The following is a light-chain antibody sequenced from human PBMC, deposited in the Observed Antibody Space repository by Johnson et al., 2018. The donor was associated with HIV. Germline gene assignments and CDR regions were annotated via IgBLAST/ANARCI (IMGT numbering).Light chain of an antibody. CDR2: END. V-gene: IGLV1-51*02. Sequence: QPVLTQPPSVSAAPGQRVTISCSGRGSNIGSHYVSWYQQLPGTAPKLLIFENDKRPSGIPDRFSGSKSGTSATLGITGLQAGEEADYYCGTWDNSLSIGYVFGTGTKVTVL. CDR3: GTWDNSLSIGYV. J-gene: IGLJ1*01. CDR1: GSNIGSHY.